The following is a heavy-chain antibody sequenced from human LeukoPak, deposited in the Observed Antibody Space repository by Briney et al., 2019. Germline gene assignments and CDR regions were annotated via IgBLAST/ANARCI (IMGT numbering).Heavy chain of an antibody. D-gene: IGHD4-17*01. J-gene: IGHJ4*02. V-gene: IGHV4-31*03. CDR1: GGSISSGGYY. CDR3: ARHFGSEYGDYLYYFDY. Sequence: SETLSLTCTVSGGSISSGGYYWSWIRQHPGKGLEWIGYIYYSGSTYYNPSLKSRVTISVDTSKNQFSLKLSSVTAADTAVYYCARHFGSEYGDYLYYFDYWGQGTLVTVSS. CDR2: IYYSGST.